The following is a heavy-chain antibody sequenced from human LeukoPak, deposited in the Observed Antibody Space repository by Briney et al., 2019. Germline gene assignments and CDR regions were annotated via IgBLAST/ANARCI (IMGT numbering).Heavy chain of an antibody. J-gene: IGHJ4*02. CDR3: ARDLAVAGIYFDY. Sequence: ASVKVSCKASGYTFTSYDINWVRQATGQGLEWMGWMNPNSGNTGYAQKFQGRVTMTRDTSISTAFMELSRLSSDDTAVYYCARDLAVAGIYFDYWGQGTLVTVSS. CDR1: GYTFTSYD. D-gene: IGHD6-19*01. CDR2: MNPNSGNT. V-gene: IGHV1-8*01.